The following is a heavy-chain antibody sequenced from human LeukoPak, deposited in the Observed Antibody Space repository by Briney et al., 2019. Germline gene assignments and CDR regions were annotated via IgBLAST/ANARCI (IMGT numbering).Heavy chain of an antibody. D-gene: IGHD2-15*01. Sequence: ASVKVSCKASGGTFSSYAISWVRQAPGQGLEWMGRIIPILGIANYAQKFQGRVTITADKSTSTAYMELSSLRSEDTAVYYCATKGGSYRSGGSCYDYWGQGTLVTVSS. CDR2: IIPILGIA. J-gene: IGHJ4*02. CDR1: GGTFSSYA. V-gene: IGHV1-69*04. CDR3: ATKGGSYRSGGSCYDY.